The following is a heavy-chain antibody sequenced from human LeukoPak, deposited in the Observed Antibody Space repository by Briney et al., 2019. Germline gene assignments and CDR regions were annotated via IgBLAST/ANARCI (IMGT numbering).Heavy chain of an antibody. J-gene: IGHJ4*02. V-gene: IGHV4-61*02. CDR2: IYTSGST. Sequence: SETLSLTCTVSGGSISSGSYYWSWIRQPAGKGLEWIGRIYTSGSTNYNPSLKSRVTISVDTSKNQFSLKLSSVTAADTAVYYCAREDFDWLTRSYWGQGTLVTVSS. CDR3: AREDFDWLTRSY. CDR1: GGSISSGSYY. D-gene: IGHD3-9*01.